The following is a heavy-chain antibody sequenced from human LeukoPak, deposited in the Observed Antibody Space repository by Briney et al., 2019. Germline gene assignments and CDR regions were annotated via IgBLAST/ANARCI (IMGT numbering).Heavy chain of an antibody. V-gene: IGHV4-34*01. CDR2: INHSGST. D-gene: IGHD3-3*01. CDR1: GGSFSGYY. Sequence: SETLSLTCAVYGGSFSGYYWSWIRQPPGKGLGWIGEINHSGSTNYNLSLKSRVTISVDTSKNQFSLKLSSVTAADTAVYYCARKAIFGVVVGPRFDPWGQGTLVTVSS. CDR3: ARKAIFGVVVGPRFDP. J-gene: IGHJ5*02.